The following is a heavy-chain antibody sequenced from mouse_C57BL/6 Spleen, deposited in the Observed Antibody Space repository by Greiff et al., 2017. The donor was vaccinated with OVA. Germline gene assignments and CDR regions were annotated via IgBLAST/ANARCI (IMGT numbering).Heavy chain of an antibody. CDR2: IDPEDGDT. Sequence: VHVKQSGAELVRPGASVKLSCTASGFNFKDYYMHWVKQRPEQGLEWIGRIDPEDGDTEYAPKFQGKATMTADTSSNTAYLQLSSLTSEDTAVYYCTTYYGSSCSYYFDYWGQGTTLTVSS. J-gene: IGHJ2*01. CDR1: GFNFKDYY. D-gene: IGHD1-1*01. V-gene: IGHV14-1*01. CDR3: TTYYGSSCSYYFDY.